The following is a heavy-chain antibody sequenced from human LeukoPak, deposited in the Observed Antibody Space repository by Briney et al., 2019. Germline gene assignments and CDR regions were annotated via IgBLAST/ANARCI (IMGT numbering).Heavy chain of an antibody. CDR3: AREQVETLDY. CDR2: IIPIFGTA. Sequence: ASVKVSCKASGGTFSSYAISWVRQAPGQGLEWMGGIIPIFGTANYARKFQGRVTITADESTSTAYMELSSLRSEDTAVYYCAREQVETLDYWGQGTLVTVSS. CDR1: GGTFSSYA. J-gene: IGHJ4*02. V-gene: IGHV1-69*13.